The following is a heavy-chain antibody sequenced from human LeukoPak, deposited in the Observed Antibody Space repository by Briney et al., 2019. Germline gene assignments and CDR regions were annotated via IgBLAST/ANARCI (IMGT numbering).Heavy chain of an antibody. Sequence: SETLSLTCTVSGGSTSSFYWSWIRQPPGKGLEWIGFISYRGSTNYNPSLKSRVTISLDTSKKQFSLKLSSVTAADTAVFYCAGGDSSGWTDFDYWGQGTLVTVSS. J-gene: IGHJ4*02. D-gene: IGHD6-19*01. V-gene: IGHV4-59*08. CDR1: GGSTSSFY. CDR2: ISYRGST. CDR3: AGGDSSGWTDFDY.